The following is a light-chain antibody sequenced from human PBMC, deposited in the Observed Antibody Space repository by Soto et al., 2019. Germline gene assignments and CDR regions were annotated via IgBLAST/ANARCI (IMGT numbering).Light chain of an antibody. CDR3: SAYTVSRTYV. CDR2: ADS. Sequence: SYELTQPPSVSVAPGQTARITCGENNIESKSVHWYQQKSGQAPVLVLYADSDRPSGIPERFSGSKSGNTASLTISGLQGEDEADYYCSAYTVSRTYVFGTGTKLTVL. CDR1: NIESKS. V-gene: IGLV3-21*02. J-gene: IGLJ1*01.